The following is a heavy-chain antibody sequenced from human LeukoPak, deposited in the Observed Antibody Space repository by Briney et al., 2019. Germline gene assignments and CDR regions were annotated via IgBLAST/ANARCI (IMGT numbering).Heavy chain of an antibody. CDR1: GGSISSYY. J-gene: IGHJ4*02. D-gene: IGHD5-18*01. Sequence: PSETLSLTCTVSGGSISSYYWSWIRQPPGKGLEWIGYIYYRGSTNYNPPLKSRVTISVDTSKNQFSLKLSSVTAADTAVYYCARQRYSYGQGDYWGQGTLVTVSS. CDR3: ARQRYSYGQGDY. CDR2: IYYRGST. V-gene: IGHV4-59*08.